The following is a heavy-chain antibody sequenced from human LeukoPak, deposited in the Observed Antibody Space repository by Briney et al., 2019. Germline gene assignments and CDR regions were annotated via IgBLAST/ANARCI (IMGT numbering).Heavy chain of an antibody. Sequence: KPGGSLRLSCAASGFTFRDYYMGWIRQAPGKGLEWISYINRTIYYADSVKGRFTISRDNAKNSLYLQMNSLRAEDTAVYYCARRIWGADSQSHTFDIWGQGTMVTVSS. V-gene: IGHV3-11*01. CDR1: GFTFRDYY. D-gene: IGHD3-16*01. CDR3: ARRIWGADSQSHTFDI. J-gene: IGHJ3*02. CDR2: INRTI.